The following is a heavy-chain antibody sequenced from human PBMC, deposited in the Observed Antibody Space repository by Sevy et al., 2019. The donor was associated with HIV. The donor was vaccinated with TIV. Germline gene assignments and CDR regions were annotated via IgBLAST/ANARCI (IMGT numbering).Heavy chain of an antibody. D-gene: IGHD2-21*02. V-gene: IGHV3-74*01. CDR1: GFTFSSYW. CDR2: INSDGSST. Sequence: GGSLRLSCAASGFTFSSYWMHWVRQAPGKGLVWVSRINSDGSSTSYADSVKGRFTISRDNAKNTLYLQMNSLRAEDTAVYYCERGGVAYCGGDCSTFYYYYYGMDVWGQGTTVTVSS. J-gene: IGHJ6*02. CDR3: ERGGVAYCGGDCSTFYYYYYGMDV.